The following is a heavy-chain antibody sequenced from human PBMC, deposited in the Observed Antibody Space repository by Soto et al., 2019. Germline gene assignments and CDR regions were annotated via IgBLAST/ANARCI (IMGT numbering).Heavy chain of an antibody. D-gene: IGHD6-13*01. Sequence: GGSLRLSCAASGFTFSSYGMHWVRQAPGKGLEWVAVISYDGSNKYYADSVKGRFTISRDNSKNTLYLQMNSLRAEDTAVYYCAKAAHVIAALPYYYYYYGMDVWGQGTTVTVSS. V-gene: IGHV3-30*18. J-gene: IGHJ6*02. CDR3: AKAAHVIAALPYYYYYYGMDV. CDR2: ISYDGSNK. CDR1: GFTFSSYG.